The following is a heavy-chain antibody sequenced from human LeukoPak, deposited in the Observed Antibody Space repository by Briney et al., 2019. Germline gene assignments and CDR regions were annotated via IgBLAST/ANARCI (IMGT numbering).Heavy chain of an antibody. CDR3: ARDIGLRKATPPGWFDP. V-gene: IGHV3-7*01. Sequence: GGSLRLSCAASGFTFSSYWMSWVRQAPGKGLEWVASIKQDGSEKYCVDSVKGRFTIPRDNANNSLYLQMNSLRADDTAVYYCARDIGLRKATPPGWFDPWGQGALATVSS. CDR2: IKQDGSEK. J-gene: IGHJ5*02. CDR1: GFTFSSYW. D-gene: IGHD1-14*01.